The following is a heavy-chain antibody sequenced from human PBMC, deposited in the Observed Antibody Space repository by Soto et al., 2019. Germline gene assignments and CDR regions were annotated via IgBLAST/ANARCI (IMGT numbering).Heavy chain of an antibody. CDR1: GFTFSSYA. CDR3: AKVLSPLYSYGYAGFDP. J-gene: IGHJ5*02. D-gene: IGHD5-18*01. V-gene: IGHV3-23*01. Sequence: EVQLLESGGGLVQPGGSLRLSCAASGFTFSSYAMSWVRQAPGKGLEWVSAISGSGGSTYYADSVKGRFTISRDNYTTTLYLQMISQRDEDTAVYYCAKVLSPLYSYGYAGFDPWGQGTLVTVSS. CDR2: ISGSGGST.